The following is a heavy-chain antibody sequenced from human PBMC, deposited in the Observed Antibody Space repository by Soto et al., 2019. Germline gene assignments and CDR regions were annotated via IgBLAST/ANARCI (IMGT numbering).Heavy chain of an antibody. J-gene: IGHJ6*02. D-gene: IGHD4-4*01. CDR1: GGSISSSSYY. V-gene: IGHV4-39*01. Sequence: SETLSLTCTVSGGSISSSSYYWGWIRQPPGKGLEWIGSIYYSGSTYYNPSLKSRVTISVDTSKNQFSLKLSSVTAADTAVYYCAIQPTYYYYYGMDVWGQGTTVTVSS. CDR3: AIQPTYYYYYGMDV. CDR2: IYYSGST.